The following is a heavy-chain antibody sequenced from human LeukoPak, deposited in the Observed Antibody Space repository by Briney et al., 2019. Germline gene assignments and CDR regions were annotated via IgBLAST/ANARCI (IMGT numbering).Heavy chain of an antibody. CDR1: GFTVTDNY. D-gene: IGHD1-26*01. V-gene: IGHV3-53*01. CDR2: IYGGGDT. J-gene: IGHJ4*02. Sequence: PGGSLRLSCAASGFTVTDNYMNWVRQSSGKGLEWVSVIYGGGDTNYADSVKGRFIISRDTSKNTVYLQMNSLRAEDTAVYYCARDETSGRGDYWGQGTLVTVSS. CDR3: ARDETSGRGDY.